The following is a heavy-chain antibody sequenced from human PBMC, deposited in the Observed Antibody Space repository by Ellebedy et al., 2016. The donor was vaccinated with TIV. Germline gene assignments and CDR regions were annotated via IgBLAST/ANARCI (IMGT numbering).Heavy chain of an antibody. V-gene: IGHV3-23*01. Sequence: GGSLRLXXAASGFTFSSYAMSWVRQAPGKGLEWVSAISGSGGSTYYADSVKGRFTISRDNSKNTLYLQMNSLRAEDTAVYYCAKFGSADYFDYWGQGTLVTVSS. CDR2: ISGSGGST. CDR1: GFTFSSYA. D-gene: IGHD3-10*01. CDR3: AKFGSADYFDY. J-gene: IGHJ4*02.